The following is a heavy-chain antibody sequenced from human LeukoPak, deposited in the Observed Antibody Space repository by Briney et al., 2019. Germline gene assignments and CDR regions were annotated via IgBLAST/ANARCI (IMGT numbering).Heavy chain of an antibody. V-gene: IGHV1-2*02. CDR3: ARVDTEMGYYFDY. D-gene: IGHD5-18*01. CDR2: INPNSGGT. Sequence: ASVKVSCKASGYTFTGYYIHWVRQAPGQGLEWMGWINPNSGGTNYAQKFQGRVTMTRDTSISTAYMELSRLRSDDTAVYYCARVDTEMGYYFDYWGQGTLVTVSS. CDR1: GYTFTGYY. J-gene: IGHJ4*02.